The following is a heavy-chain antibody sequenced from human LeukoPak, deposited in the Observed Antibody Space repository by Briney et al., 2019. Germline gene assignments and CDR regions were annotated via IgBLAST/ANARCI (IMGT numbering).Heavy chain of an antibody. Sequence: GGSLRLSCAASGFSLSNYWMNWVRQAPGKGLEWVANIKQDGSEKNYVDSVKGRFSISRDNSKNTLYLQMNSLRAEDTAVYYCAKERISNYYDWDYWGQGTLVTVSS. CDR2: IKQDGSEK. CDR3: AKERISNYYDWDY. J-gene: IGHJ4*02. V-gene: IGHV3-7*01. CDR1: GFSLSNYW. D-gene: IGHD3-22*01.